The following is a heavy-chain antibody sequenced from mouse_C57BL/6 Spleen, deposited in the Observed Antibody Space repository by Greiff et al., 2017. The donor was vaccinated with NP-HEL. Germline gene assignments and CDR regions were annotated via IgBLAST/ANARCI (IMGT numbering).Heavy chain of an antibody. V-gene: IGHV1-76*01. J-gene: IGHJ3*01. Sequence: QVHVKQSGAELVRPGASVKLSCKASGYTFTDYYINWVKQRPGQGLEWIARIYPGSGNTYYNEMFKGKATLTAEKSSSTAYMQLSCLTSEDSAVYFCAREAYYGNYDGFAYWGQGPLVTVSA. CDR2: IYPGSGNT. D-gene: IGHD2-10*01. CDR3: AREAYYGNYDGFAY. CDR1: GYTFTDYY.